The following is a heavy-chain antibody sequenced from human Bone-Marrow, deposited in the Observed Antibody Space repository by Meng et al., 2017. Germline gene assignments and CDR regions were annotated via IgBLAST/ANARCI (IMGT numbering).Heavy chain of an antibody. CDR3: ARAGGVAVAGIFLGFDP. CDR2: IYHSGST. V-gene: IGHV4-4*02. D-gene: IGHD6-19*01. Sequence: QLRESGQGRVKPSGPLSLPCAVYGGSISSSNWWSWVRQPPGKGLEWIGEIYHSGSTNYNPSLKSRVTISVDKSKNQFSLKLSSVTAADTAVYYCARAGGVAVAGIFLGFDPWGQGTLVTVSS. CDR1: GGSISSSNW. J-gene: IGHJ5*02.